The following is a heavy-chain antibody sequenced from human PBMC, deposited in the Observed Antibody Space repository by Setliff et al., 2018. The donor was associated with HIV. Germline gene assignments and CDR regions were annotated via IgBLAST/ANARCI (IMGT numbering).Heavy chain of an antibody. D-gene: IGHD1-1*01. CDR2: ISAYNGNT. J-gene: IGHJ3*02. Sequence: GASVKVSCKASGHTFINFGISWVRQAPGQGLEWMGWISAYNGNTNSAQRLQGRVTLTTDTSTSTAYMDLRSLRSDDTAVYFCARENEGGAFDIWGQGTMVTVSS. CDR3: ARENEGGAFDI. CDR1: GHTFINFG. V-gene: IGHV1-18*01.